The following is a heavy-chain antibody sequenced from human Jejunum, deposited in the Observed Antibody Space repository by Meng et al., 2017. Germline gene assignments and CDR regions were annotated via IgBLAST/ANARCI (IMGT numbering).Heavy chain of an antibody. CDR2: VIPVLDMA. J-gene: IGHJ4*02. CDR3: ARDQYGDYAFDY. CDR1: GGTFSNYT. D-gene: IGHD4-17*01. V-gene: IGHV1-69*10. Sequence: QVQLVQSGAEVKKPGSSVNVSCKASGGTFSNYTISWVRQAPGQGLEWMGRVIPVLDMANYAQKFQDRVTITADKSTSTAYMELSSLRSEDTAVYYCARDQYGDYAFDYWGQGTLVTVSS.